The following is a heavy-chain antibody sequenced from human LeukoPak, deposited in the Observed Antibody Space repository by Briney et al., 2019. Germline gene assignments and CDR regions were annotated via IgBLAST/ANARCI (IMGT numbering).Heavy chain of an antibody. CDR1: GGSISSYY. Sequence: SETLSLTCTVSGGSISSYYWSWIRQPPGKGLEWIGSIYYSGSTSYNPSLKSRLAIAVDTTQNQLSPKLRTITAPDTAVYYCARGGGYYSPSWYDYWGQGTLVTASS. D-gene: IGHD3-22*01. CDR2: IYYSGST. V-gene: IGHV4-59*01. J-gene: IGHJ4*02. CDR3: ARGGGYYSPSWYDY.